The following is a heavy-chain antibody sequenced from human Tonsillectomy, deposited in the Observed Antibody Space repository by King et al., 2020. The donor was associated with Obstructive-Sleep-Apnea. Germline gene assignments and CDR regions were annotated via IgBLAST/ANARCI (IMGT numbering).Heavy chain of an antibody. CDR2: IIPVVDIV. CDR1: GGTFSSYA. V-gene: IGHV1-69*09. CDR3: ARVSTDYGMDV. Sequence: VQLVQSGAEVKKPGSSVKVSCKASGGTFSSYAISWVRQAPGQGLEWMGKIIPVVDIVNYAQNFQGRVTITADKSTGTAYMDLSSLRSEDTAVYYCARVSTDYGMDVWGQGTTVTVSS. J-gene: IGHJ6*02. D-gene: IGHD4-17*01.